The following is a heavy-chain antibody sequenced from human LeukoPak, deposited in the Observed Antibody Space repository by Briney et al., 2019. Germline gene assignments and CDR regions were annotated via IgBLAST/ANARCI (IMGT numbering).Heavy chain of an antibody. J-gene: IGHJ6*03. CDR2: ISWNSGSI. CDR1: GFTFSSYW. CDR3: AKDVSSSPGNYYMDV. V-gene: IGHV3-9*03. Sequence: GGSLRLPCAASGFTFSSYWMSWVRQAPGKGLEWVSGISWNSGSIGYADSVKGRFTISRDNAKNSLYLQMNSLRAEDMALYYCAKDVSSSPGNYYMDVWGKGTTVTVSS. D-gene: IGHD6-6*01.